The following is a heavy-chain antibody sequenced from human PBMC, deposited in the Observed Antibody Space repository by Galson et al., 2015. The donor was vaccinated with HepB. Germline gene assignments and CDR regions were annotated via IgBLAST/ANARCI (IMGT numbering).Heavy chain of an antibody. D-gene: IGHD3-3*01. J-gene: IGHJ4*02. V-gene: IGHV3-23*01. CDR2: ISGSGGST. CDR1: GFTFSSYA. Sequence: SLRLSCAASGFTFSSYAMSWVRQAPGKGLEWVSAISGSGGSTYYADSVKGRFTISRDNSKNTLYLQMNSLRAEDTAVYYCAKLDVLRFLEWLSPFDYWGQGTLVTVSS. CDR3: AKLDVLRFLEWLSPFDY.